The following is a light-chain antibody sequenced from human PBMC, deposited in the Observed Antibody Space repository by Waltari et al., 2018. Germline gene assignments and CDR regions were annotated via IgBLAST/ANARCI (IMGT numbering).Light chain of an antibody. CDR2: DVY. CDR3: NSYTSSGVV. CDR1: GSDVGGYDY. Sequence: QSALTQPASVSGSPGQAIIISCTGTGSDVGGYDYVSWYQQYPGKAPRLIIYDVYNRPSGVSNRFSGSKSDNTASLTISGLQAEDESVYYCNSYTSSGVVFGGGTKLTVL. J-gene: IGLJ2*01. V-gene: IGLV2-14*01.